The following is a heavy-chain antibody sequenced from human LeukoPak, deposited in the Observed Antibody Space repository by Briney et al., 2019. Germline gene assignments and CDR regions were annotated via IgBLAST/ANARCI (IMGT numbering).Heavy chain of an antibody. CDR1: GFTFSSYE. CDR3: AKDRLDSSGHSH. V-gene: IGHV3-30*02. Sequence: QVGGSLRLSCAASGFTFSSYEMNWVRQAPGKGLEWVAFIRYDGSNKYYADSVKGRFTISRDNSKNTLYLQMNSLRAEDTAAYYCAKDRLDSSGHSHWGQGTLVTVSS. J-gene: IGHJ4*02. D-gene: IGHD3-22*01. CDR2: IRYDGSNK.